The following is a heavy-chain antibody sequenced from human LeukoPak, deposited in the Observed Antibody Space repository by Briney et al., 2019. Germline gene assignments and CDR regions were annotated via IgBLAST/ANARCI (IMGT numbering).Heavy chain of an antibody. CDR1: GYTFTSYG. CDR3: ARDKARIRFLEWLSPQYYFDY. Sequence: ASVKVSCKASGYTFTSYGISWVRQAPGQGLEWMGWISAYNGNTNYAQKPQGRVTMTTDTSTSTAYMELRSLRSDDTAVYYCARDKARIRFLEWLSPQYYFDYWGQGTLVTVSS. D-gene: IGHD3-3*01. J-gene: IGHJ4*02. V-gene: IGHV1-18*01. CDR2: ISAYNGNT.